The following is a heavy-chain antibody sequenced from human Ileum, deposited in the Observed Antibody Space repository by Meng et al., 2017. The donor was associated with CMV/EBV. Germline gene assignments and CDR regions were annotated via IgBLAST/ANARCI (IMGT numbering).Heavy chain of an antibody. CDR1: GFTFSNYW. CDR2: IDDDGSFT. D-gene: IGHD6-13*01. CDR3: ARLAGTRTAFDY. Sequence: CADSGFTFSNYWMHWVRQAPGKGLEWVARIDDDGSFTTYADSVKGRFTISRDNAKNTLFLQMNSVTDEDTAVYYCARLAGTRTAFDYWGQGSLVTVSS. J-gene: IGHJ4*02. V-gene: IGHV3-74*01.